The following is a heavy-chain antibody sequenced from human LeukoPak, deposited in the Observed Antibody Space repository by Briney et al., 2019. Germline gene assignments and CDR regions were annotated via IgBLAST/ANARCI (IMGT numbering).Heavy chain of an antibody. CDR1: GDSVSSNTAA. CDR3: ARDLVTMFRGVIFHDAFDI. V-gene: IGHV6-1*01. D-gene: IGHD3-10*01. Sequence: QTLSLTCAISGDSVSSNTAAWNWIRQSPSRGLEWLGRTYYRSKWYNDYAVSVKSRITINPDTSKNQFSLQLNSVTPEDTAVYYCARDLVTMFRGVIFHDAFDIWGQGTMVTVSS. CDR2: TYYRSKWYN. J-gene: IGHJ3*02.